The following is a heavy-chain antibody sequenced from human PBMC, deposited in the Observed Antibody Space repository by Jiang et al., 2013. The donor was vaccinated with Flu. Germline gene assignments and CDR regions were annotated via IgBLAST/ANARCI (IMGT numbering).Heavy chain of an antibody. CDR2: IYYSGST. J-gene: IGHJ6*02. CDR1: GGSISSSSYY. Sequence: GSGLVKPSETLSLTCTVSGGSISSSSYYWGWIRQPPGKGLEWIGSIYYSGSTYYNPSLKSRVTISVDTSKNQFSLKLSSVTAADTAVYYCAREYYYGMDVWGQRGPRVTVSS. CDR3: AREYYYGMDV. V-gene: IGHV4-39*07.